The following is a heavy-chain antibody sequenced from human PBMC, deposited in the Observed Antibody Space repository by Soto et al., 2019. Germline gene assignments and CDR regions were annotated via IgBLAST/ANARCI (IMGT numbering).Heavy chain of an antibody. D-gene: IGHD3-10*01. CDR2: LDYSGHT. Sequence: SETLSLTCSVSGDSISNSGNDWGWIRRPPGQGLEWIGTLDYSGHTSYNPSLRCRVTISADTCKNQFSLRLSSVSVADTDVYYCARRPPLYASESSRFDIWGQGALVTVS. V-gene: IGHV4-39*01. CDR3: ARRPPLYASESSRFDI. J-gene: IGHJ4*02. CDR1: GDSISNSGND.